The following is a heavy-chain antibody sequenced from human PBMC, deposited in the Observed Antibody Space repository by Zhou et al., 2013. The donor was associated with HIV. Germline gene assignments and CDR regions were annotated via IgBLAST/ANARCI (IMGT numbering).Heavy chain of an antibody. CDR3: ARSLGYCSGGTCLMDY. J-gene: IGHJ4*02. V-gene: IGHV1-69*05. D-gene: IGHD2-15*01. CDR1: GGTFGTYA. Sequence: QVQLVQSGAEVKEPGSSVKVSCKTSGGTFGTYAISWVRQAPGQGLEWMGGITPLFGTANYAQKFQGRVTITTDESTSTAYMELSSPRSEDTAVYYCARSLGYCSGGTCLMDYWGQGTLVTVSS. CDR2: ITPLFGTA.